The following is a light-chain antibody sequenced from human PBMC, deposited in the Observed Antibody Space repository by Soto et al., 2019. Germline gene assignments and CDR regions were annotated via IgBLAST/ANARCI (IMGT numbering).Light chain of an antibody. V-gene: IGLV2-14*01. J-gene: IGLJ2*01. Sequence: QSALTQPASVSGAPGQWITISCTGTSSDIGNFVSWYRQHPGNAPKLMMYDVSSRPSGISHRFSGSKSGRTASLSISGLQADDEADYYCCLYTGTGTWIFGGGTKLTVL. CDR3: CLYTGTGTWI. CDR2: DVS. CDR1: SSDIGNF.